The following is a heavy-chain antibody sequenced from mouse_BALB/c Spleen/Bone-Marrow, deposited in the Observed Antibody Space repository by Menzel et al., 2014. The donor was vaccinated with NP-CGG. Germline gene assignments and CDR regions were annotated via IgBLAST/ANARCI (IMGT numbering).Heavy chain of an antibody. V-gene: IGHV5-6*02. J-gene: IGHJ4*01. CDR1: GFTFSSYG. D-gene: IGHD2-10*02. Sequence: DVMLVESGGDLVKPGGSLKPSCAASGFTFSSYGMSWVRQTPDKRLEWVATISSGGSYTYYPDSVKGRFTISRDNAKNTLYLQMSSLKSEDTAMYYCARRVWSRGGDYWGQGTSVTVSS. CDR2: ISSGGSYT. CDR3: ARRVWSRGGDY.